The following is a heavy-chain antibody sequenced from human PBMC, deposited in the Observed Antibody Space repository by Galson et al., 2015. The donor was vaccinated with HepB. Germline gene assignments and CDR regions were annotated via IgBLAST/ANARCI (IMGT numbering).Heavy chain of an antibody. CDR2: IIVILGVA. Sequence: SVKVSCKASGGTFGDYTIYWVRQAPGQGLEWMGRIIVILGVANYPQRFQGRVTVTADRSTSTVYMELSNLRSDDTAVYYCLAIVGPVDAFDIWGQGTRVTVSS. CDR1: GGTFGDYT. V-gene: IGHV1-69*02. CDR3: LAIVGPVDAFDI. J-gene: IGHJ3*02. D-gene: IGHD1-26*01.